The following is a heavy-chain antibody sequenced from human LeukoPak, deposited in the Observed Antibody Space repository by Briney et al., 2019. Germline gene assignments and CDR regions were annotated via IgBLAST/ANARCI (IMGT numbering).Heavy chain of an antibody. CDR2: ITGSSSYI. CDR1: GFTFSSFS. D-gene: IGHD3-22*01. Sequence: PGGSLRLSCATSGFTFSSFSMNWVRQAPGKGLEWVSSITGSSSYIYYSDSLKGRFTISRDNAKNSLYLQMNSLGAEDTAVYYCARDYYESSGYPFDCWGQGTLVTVSS. CDR3: ARDYYESSGYPFDC. V-gene: IGHV3-21*01. J-gene: IGHJ4*02.